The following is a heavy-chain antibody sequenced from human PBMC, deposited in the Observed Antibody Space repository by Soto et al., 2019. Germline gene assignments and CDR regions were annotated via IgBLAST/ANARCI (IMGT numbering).Heavy chain of an antibody. CDR2: ISSSSSYI. CDR3: AREGPRFGELLWWGGESYYYGMDV. CDR1: GFTFSSYS. V-gene: IGHV3-21*01. D-gene: IGHD3-10*01. Sequence: EVQLVESGGGLVKPGGSLRLSCAASGFTFSSYSMNWVRQAPGKGLEWVSSISSSSSYIYYADSVKGRFTISRDNAKNSLYLQMNSLRAEDTAVYYCAREGPRFGELLWWGGESYYYGMDVWGQGTTVTVSS. J-gene: IGHJ6*02.